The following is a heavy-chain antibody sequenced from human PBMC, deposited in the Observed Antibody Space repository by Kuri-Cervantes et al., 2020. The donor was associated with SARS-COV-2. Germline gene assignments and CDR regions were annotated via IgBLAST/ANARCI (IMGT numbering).Heavy chain of an antibody. J-gene: IGHJ4*02. CDR3: ATRDSRGYYYDY. Sequence: ASVKVSCKASGYTFTSYGISWVRQAPGQGLEWMGWISGYNGDTEYAQILQGRVTMTTDTSTSTAYMELRSLTSDDTAVYYCATRDSRGYYYDYWGQGTLVTVSS. CDR2: ISGYNGDT. V-gene: IGHV1-18*01. CDR1: GYTFTSYG. D-gene: IGHD3-22*01.